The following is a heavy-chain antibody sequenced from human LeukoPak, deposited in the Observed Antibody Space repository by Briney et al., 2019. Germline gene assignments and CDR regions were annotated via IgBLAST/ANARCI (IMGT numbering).Heavy chain of an antibody. CDR2: INPSGGST. CDR1: GYTFTSYY. Sequence: ASVKVSCKASGYTFTSYYMHWVRQAPGQGLEWMGIINPSGGSTSYAQKFQGRVTMTRDTSTSTVYMELSSLRSEDTAVYYCARLGEGYCSSTSCIPPFDYWGQGTLVTVPS. V-gene: IGHV1-46*03. J-gene: IGHJ4*02. CDR3: ARLGEGYCSSTSCIPPFDY. D-gene: IGHD2-2*01.